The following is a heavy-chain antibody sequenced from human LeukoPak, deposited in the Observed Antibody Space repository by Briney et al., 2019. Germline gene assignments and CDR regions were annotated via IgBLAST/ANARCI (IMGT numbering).Heavy chain of an antibody. CDR3: ARDGAGYSSSWYLQH. V-gene: IGHV4-59*01. Sequence: SETLSLTCTVSGGSISSYYWSWIRQPPGKGLGWIGYIYYSGSTNYNPSLKSRVTISVDTSKNQFSLKLSSVTAADTAVYYCARDGAGYSSSWYLQHWGQGTLVTVSS. D-gene: IGHD6-13*01. CDR2: IYYSGST. J-gene: IGHJ1*01. CDR1: GGSISSYY.